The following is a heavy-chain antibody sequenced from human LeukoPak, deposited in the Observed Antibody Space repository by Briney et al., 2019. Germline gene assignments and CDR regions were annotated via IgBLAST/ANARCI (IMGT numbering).Heavy chain of an antibody. D-gene: IGHD5-24*01. CDR2: IYRGGDI. CDR1: GFTVSSHY. J-gene: IGHJ4*02. CDR3: ARGDGYNFFDS. Sequence: GGSLRLSCSAPGFTVSSHYMSWVRQAPGKGLERVSAIYRGGDIYYANSVKGRFTISSDPYKNILYLQMNSLPAEDTAVYYCARGDGYNFFDSWGQGTLVTVSS. V-gene: IGHV3-53*01.